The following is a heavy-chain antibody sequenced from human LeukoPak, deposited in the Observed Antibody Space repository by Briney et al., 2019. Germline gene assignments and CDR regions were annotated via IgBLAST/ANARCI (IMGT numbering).Heavy chain of an antibody. CDR2: ISHVGTT. Sequence: PSETLSLTCTVHGGSFSGYFWSWIRQAPGKGLEWIGEISHVGTTNFNPSLQSRVTLSVDTSKRQFSLNLTSVTAADTAVYYCAGGFSGYCPTTTCSFWGEGTSVTVSS. CDR3: AGGFSGYCPTTTCSF. CDR1: GGSFSGYF. D-gene: IGHD2-2*01. J-gene: IGHJ6*04. V-gene: IGHV4-34*01.